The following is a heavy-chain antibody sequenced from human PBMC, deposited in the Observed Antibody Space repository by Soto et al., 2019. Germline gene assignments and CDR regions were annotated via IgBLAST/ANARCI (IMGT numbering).Heavy chain of an antibody. Sequence: QEQLVDSGGGVVQPGGSLRLSCAASGFTFSSYEMHWVRQAPGKGLEWVAVISNDGSHKYYADSVKGRFTISRDNSKNTLFLQMNSLRVEDTAVYYCARVYYVPYYYYGMDVWGQGTMVSVSS. J-gene: IGHJ6*02. CDR1: GFTFSSYE. V-gene: IGHV3-30-3*01. D-gene: IGHD3-10*02. CDR3: ARVYYVPYYYYGMDV. CDR2: ISNDGSHK.